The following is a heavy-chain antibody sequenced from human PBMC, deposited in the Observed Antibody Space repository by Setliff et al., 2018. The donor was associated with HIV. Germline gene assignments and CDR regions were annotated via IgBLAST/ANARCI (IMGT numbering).Heavy chain of an antibody. V-gene: IGHV4-30-4*08. D-gene: IGHD3-22*01. CDR2: IYYSGST. CDR1: GGSISSGDYY. J-gene: IGHJ4*02. CDR3: ARLTTTYYYDSSAYYHPV. Sequence: SETLSLTCTVSGGSISSGDYYWSWIRQPPGKGLDWIGYIYYSGSTYYNPSLMSRVTISLDTSKNQFSLKLSSVTAADTAVFYCARLTTTYYYDSSAYYHPVWGQGTLVTVSS.